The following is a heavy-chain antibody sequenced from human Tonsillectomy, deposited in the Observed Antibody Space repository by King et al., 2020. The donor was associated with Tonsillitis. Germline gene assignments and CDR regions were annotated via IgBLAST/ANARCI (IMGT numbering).Heavy chain of an antibody. CDR3: AKDLVHMGSSFEY. CDR1: GFTFSSYG. Sequence: VQLVESGGGGVQPGRSLRLSCAASGFTFSSYGMHWVRQAPGKGLEWVAVISYDENHKYYADSVKGRFTISRDNSKSTLYLQMNSLRSEDTAVYYCAKDLVHMGSSFEYWGQGTLVSVSS. CDR2: ISYDENHK. D-gene: IGHD3-10*01. V-gene: IGHV3-30*18. J-gene: IGHJ4*02.